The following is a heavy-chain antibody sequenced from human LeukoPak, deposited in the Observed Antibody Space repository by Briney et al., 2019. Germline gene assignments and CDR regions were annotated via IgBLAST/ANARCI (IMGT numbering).Heavy chain of an antibody. D-gene: IGHD2-15*01. J-gene: IGHJ4*02. Sequence: ASVKVSCKASGGTFSSYAISWVRQAPGQGVEWMGRIIPILGIANYAQKFQGRVTITTDKSTSTAYMELSSLRSEDTAVYYCAREYCSGGSCYQRGNVDYWGQGTLVTVSS. CDR2: IIPILGIA. CDR1: GGTFSSYA. V-gene: IGHV1-69*04. CDR3: AREYCSGGSCYQRGNVDY.